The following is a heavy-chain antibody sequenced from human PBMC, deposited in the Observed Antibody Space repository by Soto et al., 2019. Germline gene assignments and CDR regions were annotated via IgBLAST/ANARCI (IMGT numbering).Heavy chain of an antibody. CDR3: ACPSYGDLVY. J-gene: IGHJ4*02. Sequence: SETLSVTCAVYCGSFSGDYWSWIRQPPGKGLEWIGEINHSGSTNYNPSLKSRVTISVDTSKNQFSLKLSSVTAADTAVYYCACPSYGDLVYWGQGTLVTVSS. CDR1: CGSFSGDY. V-gene: IGHV4-34*01. D-gene: IGHD4-17*01. CDR2: INHSGST.